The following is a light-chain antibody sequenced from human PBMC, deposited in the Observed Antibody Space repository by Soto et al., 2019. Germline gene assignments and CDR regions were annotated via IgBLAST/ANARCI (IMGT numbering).Light chain of an antibody. J-gene: IGLJ2*01. Sequence: SYELTQPPSVSVSPGQTASITCSGDKLGDKYACWYQQKPGQSPVLVIYQDSRRPSGIPDRFSGSNSGNTATLTISGTQSMDEADYYCQAWDSSNVVFGGGTKLTVL. CDR2: QDS. CDR3: QAWDSSNVV. CDR1: KLGDKY. V-gene: IGLV3-1*01.